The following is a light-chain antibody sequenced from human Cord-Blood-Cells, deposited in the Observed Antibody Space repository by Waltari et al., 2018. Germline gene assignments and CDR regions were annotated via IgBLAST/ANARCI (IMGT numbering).Light chain of an antibody. Sequence: QSALTQPASVPGSPGQSITISCTGTSSDVGSYNLVSWYQQHPGKAPKLMIYEGSKRPSGVSNRFSGSKSGNTASLTISGLQAEDEADYYCCSYAGSSPHVVFGGGTKLTVL. CDR2: EGS. CDR1: SSDVGSYNL. CDR3: CSYAGSSPHVV. J-gene: IGLJ2*01. V-gene: IGLV2-23*01.